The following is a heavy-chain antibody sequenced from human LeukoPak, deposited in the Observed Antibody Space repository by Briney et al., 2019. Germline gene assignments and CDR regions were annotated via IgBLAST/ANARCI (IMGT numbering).Heavy chain of an antibody. D-gene: IGHD6-19*01. V-gene: IGHV3-43*02. J-gene: IGHJ4*02. CDR1: GFIFA. Sequence: GGSLRLSCAAPGFIFAIHWVRQAPGKGLEWVSLISGDGGSTFYADSVRGRFTISRDNTRKSPSLQMSSLRSEDTALYYCARESETSGWYDYWGQGTLVTVSS. CDR3: ARESETSGWYDY. CDR2: ISGDGGST.